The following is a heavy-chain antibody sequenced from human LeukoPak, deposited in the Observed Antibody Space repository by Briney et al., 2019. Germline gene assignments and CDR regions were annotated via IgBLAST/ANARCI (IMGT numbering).Heavy chain of an antibody. V-gene: IGHV3-53*01. J-gene: IGHJ4*02. CDR2: IYSGGST. CDR1: GFTVSSNY. Sequence: GGSLRISCAASGFTVSSNYMSWVRQAPGNGLEWVSVIYSGGSTYYADSVKGRFTISRDNSKNTLYLQMNSLRAEDTAVYYCARGYFHDSSGYDDYWGQGTLVTVSS. D-gene: IGHD3-22*01. CDR3: ARGYFHDSSGYDDY.